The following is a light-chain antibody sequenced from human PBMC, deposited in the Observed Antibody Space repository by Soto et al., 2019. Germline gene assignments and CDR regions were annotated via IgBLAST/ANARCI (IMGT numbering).Light chain of an antibody. CDR2: LNSDGSH. CDR3: QTGGTGIHV. J-gene: IGLJ3*02. Sequence: QSVLTQSPSSSASLGASVKLTCTLSSGHSSYAIAWPQQQPDKGPRYVMKLNSDGSHSKGDGIPHRFPGSSSGAERYLTISRLQSDDEADYCCQTGGTGIHVFGGGTKLTVL. CDR1: SGHSSYA. V-gene: IGLV4-69*02.